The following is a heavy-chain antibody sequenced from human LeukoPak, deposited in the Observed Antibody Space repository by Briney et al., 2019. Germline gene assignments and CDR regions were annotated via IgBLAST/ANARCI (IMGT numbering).Heavy chain of an antibody. CDR2: INQDGGEK. D-gene: IGHD3-10*01. CDR1: GFTFSSYW. Sequence: GGSLRLSYAAFGFTFSSYWMSWVRQAPEKGLEWVANINQDGGEKYYVDSVRGRFTISRDNANNSLSLQKNNMRAEDTAVYYGARGGYGSRSYGDYWGQGTLVTVSS. J-gene: IGHJ4*02. V-gene: IGHV3-7*03. CDR3: ARGGYGSRSYGDY.